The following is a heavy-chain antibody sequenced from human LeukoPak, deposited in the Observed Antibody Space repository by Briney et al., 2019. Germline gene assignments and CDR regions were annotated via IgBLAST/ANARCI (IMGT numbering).Heavy chain of an antibody. CDR2: FDPEDGET. Sequence: ASVKVSCKASGYTFTGYYMHWVRQAPGKGLEWMGGFDPEDGETIYAQKFQGRVTMTEDTFTDTAYMELSSLRSEDTAVYYCATPGPDWGDAFDIWGQGTMVTVSS. D-gene: IGHD3/OR15-3a*01. J-gene: IGHJ3*02. CDR3: ATPGPDWGDAFDI. V-gene: IGHV1-24*01. CDR1: GYTFTGYY.